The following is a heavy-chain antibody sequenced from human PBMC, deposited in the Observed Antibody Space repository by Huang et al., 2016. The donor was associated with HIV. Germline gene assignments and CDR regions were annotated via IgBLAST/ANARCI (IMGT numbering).Heavy chain of an antibody. V-gene: IGHV1-69*13. J-gene: IGHJ3*02. Sequence: VQLVQSGAEVRRPGSSVRVSCKAAGGSFNSLAFNWVRQAPGQGLEYMGWIVPLFSEKNYAERFQNRLTISADESTNTVYMELRGLRSEDTGVFYCAREGQTWYGKPIAAFEIWGQGTTVIVSS. D-gene: IGHD1-1*01. CDR2: IVPLFSEK. CDR1: GGSFNSLA. CDR3: AREGQTWYGKPIAAFEI.